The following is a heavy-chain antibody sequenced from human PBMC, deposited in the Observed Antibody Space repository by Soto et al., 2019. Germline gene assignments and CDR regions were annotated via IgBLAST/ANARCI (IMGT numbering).Heavy chain of an antibody. J-gene: IGHJ5*01. D-gene: IGHD1-1*01. CDR2: VHISGHS. Sequence: SETLSLTCTLSGGSVRAPDWWNWVRQSPDKGLEWIAEVHISGHSNYNPSLRSRVSVSIDSSKNQFYLNLNSVTAADTAIYYCARVRQGCSANNCYFDPWGQGTQVTVLL. CDR1: GGSVRAPDW. CDR3: ARVRQGCSANNCYFDP. V-gene: IGHV4-4*02.